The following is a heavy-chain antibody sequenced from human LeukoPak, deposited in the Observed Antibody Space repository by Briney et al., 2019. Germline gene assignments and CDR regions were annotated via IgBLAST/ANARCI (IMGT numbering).Heavy chain of an antibody. V-gene: IGHV3-21*04. CDR1: GFPFCRYR. CDR3: ARDKGTASKGVLDY. D-gene: IGHD1-1*01. Sequence: GGSLRLFCAASGFPFCRYRMNWAPQAPGEGVEWVSSISSSSSYIYYAYSVKGRFTISRDNAKNSLYLQMNSLRAEDTAVYYCARDKGTASKGVLDYWGQGTLVTVSS. J-gene: IGHJ4*02. CDR2: ISSSSSYI.